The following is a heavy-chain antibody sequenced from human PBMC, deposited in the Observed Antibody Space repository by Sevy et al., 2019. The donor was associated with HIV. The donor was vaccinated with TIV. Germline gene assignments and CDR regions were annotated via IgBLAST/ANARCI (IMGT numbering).Heavy chain of an antibody. Sequence: GGSLRLSCVTSGFSFSSYSMNWVRQAPGKGLEWVSYISSSSGTIRYADSVKGRLTISRDNAKNSLFLQMNSLRAEDTAVDYCARDHHWAFDYRGQGALVTVSS. J-gene: IGHJ4*02. CDR3: ARDHHWAFDY. V-gene: IGHV3-48*01. CDR2: ISSSSGTI. CDR1: GFSFSSYS. D-gene: IGHD7-27*01.